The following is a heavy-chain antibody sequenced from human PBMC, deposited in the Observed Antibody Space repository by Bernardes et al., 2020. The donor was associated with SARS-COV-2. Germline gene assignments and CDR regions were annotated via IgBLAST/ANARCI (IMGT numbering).Heavy chain of an antibody. CDR1: GGSFSGYY. D-gene: IGHD2-2*01. Sequence: ETLSLTCAVYGGSFSGYYWSWIRQPPGKGLEWIGEINHSGSTNYNPSLKSRVTISVDTSKNQFSLKLSSVTAADTAVYYCARESGTYQLFRMDWFDPWGQGTLVTVSS. CDR2: INHSGST. V-gene: IGHV4-34*01. CDR3: ARESGTYQLFRMDWFDP. J-gene: IGHJ5*02.